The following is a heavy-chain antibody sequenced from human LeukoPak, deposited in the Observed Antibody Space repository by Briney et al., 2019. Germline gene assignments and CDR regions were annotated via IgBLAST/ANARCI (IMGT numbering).Heavy chain of an antibody. V-gene: IGHV4-30-4*01. CDR2: IYYSGST. J-gene: IGHJ6*04. D-gene: IGHD2-2*02. CDR3: ARDRIVVVPAAITLYYYYGMDV. Sequence: SQTLSLTCTVSGGSISSGDYYWSWIRQPPGEGLEWIGYIYYSGSTYYNPSLKSRVTISVDTSKNQFSLKLSSATAADTAVYYCARDRIVVVPAAITLYYYYGMDVWGKGTTVTVSS. CDR1: GGSISSGDYY.